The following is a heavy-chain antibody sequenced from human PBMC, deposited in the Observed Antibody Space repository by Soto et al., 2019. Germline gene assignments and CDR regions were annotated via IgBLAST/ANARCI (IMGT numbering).Heavy chain of an antibody. V-gene: IGHV3-21*01. J-gene: IGHJ6*02. Sequence: GGSLRLSCAASGFTFSSYSMNWVRQAPGKGLEWVSSISSSSSYIYYADSVKGRFTISRDNAKNSPYLQMNSLRAEDTAVYYCARDLGYSSSWFLSYYGMDVWGQGTTVTVSS. CDR3: ARDLGYSSSWFLSYYGMDV. CDR2: ISSSSSYI. D-gene: IGHD6-13*01. CDR1: GFTFSSYS.